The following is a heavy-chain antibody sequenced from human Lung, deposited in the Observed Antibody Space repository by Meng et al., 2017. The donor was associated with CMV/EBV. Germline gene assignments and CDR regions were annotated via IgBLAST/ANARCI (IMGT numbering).Heavy chain of an antibody. J-gene: IGHJ4*02. CDR2: INPNSGGT. D-gene: IGHD2-2*01. CDR1: GYTFTGYY. Sequence: ASXXVSCXASGYTFTGYYMHWVRQAPGQGLEWMGWINPNSGGTNYAQKFQGRVTMTRGTSISTAYMELSRLRSDDTAVYYCASLLGYCSSTSCYEGNYYFDYXGQGXLVTVSS. V-gene: IGHV1-2*02. CDR3: ASLLGYCSSTSCYEGNYYFDY.